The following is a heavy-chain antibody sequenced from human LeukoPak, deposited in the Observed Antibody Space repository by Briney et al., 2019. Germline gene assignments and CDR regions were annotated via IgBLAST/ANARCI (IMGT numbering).Heavy chain of an antibody. Sequence: SETLSLTCTVSGGSISGYSWSWIRQPPGKGLEWIGYLYYSGSTNYNPSPKSRVTMSVDTSKTHFSLRLSSVTAADTAVYYCARHGDHTSGWYDLDYRGQGTLVTVSS. D-gene: IGHD6-19*01. CDR1: GGSISGYS. CDR3: ARHGDHTSGWYDLDY. CDR2: LYYSGST. J-gene: IGHJ4*02. V-gene: IGHV4-59*08.